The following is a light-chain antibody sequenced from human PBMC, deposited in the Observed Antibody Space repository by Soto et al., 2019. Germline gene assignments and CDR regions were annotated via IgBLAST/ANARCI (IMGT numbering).Light chain of an antibody. CDR2: AAS. Sequence: DIQMTQSPSSLSASIGDRVTITCRASQTISIYLYWYQQKPGKAPKLLIYAASSLQSRAPLRVSGSGSGTDISFRIYSQQPEDVSTCYCRQTYSTTPYTFGLGTKLEIK. V-gene: IGKV1-39*01. CDR3: RQTYSTTPYT. CDR1: QTISIY. J-gene: IGKJ2*01.